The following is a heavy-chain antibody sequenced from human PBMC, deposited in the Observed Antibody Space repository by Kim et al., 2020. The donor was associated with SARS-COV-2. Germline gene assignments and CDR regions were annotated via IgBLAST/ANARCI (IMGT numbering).Heavy chain of an antibody. J-gene: IGHJ2*01. V-gene: IGHV4-4*02. CDR2: IYHSGRT. CDR3: ARTLGSDTLPRHWYFDL. CDR1: GASISDSNW. D-gene: IGHD3-9*01. Sequence: SETLSLTCRVSGASISDSNWWSWVRHLPGKGLEWIGEIYHSGRTYYNPSLKSRVTISVDKSNNRLSLRLTSVTAADTAIYYCARTLGSDTLPRHWYFDLWGRGTLVTVPS.